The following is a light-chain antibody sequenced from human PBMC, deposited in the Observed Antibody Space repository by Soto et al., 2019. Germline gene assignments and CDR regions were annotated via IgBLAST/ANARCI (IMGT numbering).Light chain of an antibody. CDR3: QQYGDSPRT. CDR1: QSVSIN. Sequence: EIVLTQSPGTLSLSPGERATLSCRASQSVSINLAWYQQKPGQAPTLLIYGASRRTPGIPDRFGGRGSGTDFTLTISGLEPEDFAVYYCQQYGDSPRTFGQGTKV. J-gene: IGKJ1*01. CDR2: GAS. V-gene: IGKV3-20*01.